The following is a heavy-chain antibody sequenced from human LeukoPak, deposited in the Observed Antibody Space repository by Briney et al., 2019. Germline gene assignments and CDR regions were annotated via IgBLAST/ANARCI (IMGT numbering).Heavy chain of an antibody. J-gene: IGHJ4*02. CDR2: IYYSGST. Sequence: SETLSLTCTVSGGSISSSSYYWGWIPQPPGKGLEWIASIYYSGSTYYNPSLKSRVTISVDTSKNQFSLKLSSVTAADTAVYYCASTAQTLGYCSGGSCYSSRPFDYWGQGTLVTVSS. D-gene: IGHD2-15*01. CDR3: ASTAQTLGYCSGGSCYSSRPFDY. CDR1: GGSISSSSYY. V-gene: IGHV4-39*01.